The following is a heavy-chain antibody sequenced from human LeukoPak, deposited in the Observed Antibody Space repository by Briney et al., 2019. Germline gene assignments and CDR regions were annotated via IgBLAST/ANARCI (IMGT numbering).Heavy chain of an antibody. J-gene: IGHJ4*02. V-gene: IGHV3-48*01. CDR3: AKELRRSPTYYFDY. CDR1: GFTFSSYA. Sequence: GGSLRLSCAASGFTFSSYALNWVRQVPGKGLEWISYISSSGSTIYFADSVKGRFTISRDNSKNTLYLQMNSLRAEDTAIYFCAKELRRSPTYYFDYWGQGTLVTVSS. D-gene: IGHD2-15*01. CDR2: ISSSGSTI.